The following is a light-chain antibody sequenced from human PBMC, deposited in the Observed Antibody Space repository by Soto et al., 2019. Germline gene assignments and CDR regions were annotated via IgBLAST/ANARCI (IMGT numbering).Light chain of an antibody. CDR2: DVG. CDR3: NSYREDHPRVHV. V-gene: IGLV2-14*03. Sequence: QSALTQPASVSGSPGQSITISCTGTHSDIGNYNYVSWYQHLPGKAPKLMIYDVGSRPSGVSSRFSGSKSGNTASLAISGLQAEDEADYYCNSYREDHPRVHVFGTGTKVTVL. CDR1: HSDIGNYNY. J-gene: IGLJ1*01.